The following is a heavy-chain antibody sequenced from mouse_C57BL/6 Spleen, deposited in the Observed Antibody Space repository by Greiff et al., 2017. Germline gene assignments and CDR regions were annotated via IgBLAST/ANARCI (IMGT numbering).Heavy chain of an antibody. Sequence: QVQLQQPGTELVKPGASVKLSCKASGYTFTSYWMHWVKQRPGQGLEWIGNINPSNGGTNYNEKFKSKATLTVAKSSSTAYMQLSSLTSEDSAVYFCAREKLLRYYFYYWGQGTTLTVSS. D-gene: IGHD1-1*01. CDR1: GYTFTSYW. CDR2: INPSNGGT. J-gene: IGHJ2*01. V-gene: IGHV1-53*01. CDR3: AREKLLRYYFYY.